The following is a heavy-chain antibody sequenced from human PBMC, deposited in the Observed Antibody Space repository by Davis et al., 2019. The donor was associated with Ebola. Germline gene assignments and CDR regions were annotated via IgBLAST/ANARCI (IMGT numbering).Heavy chain of an antibody. CDR3: ARGVSYYGGNPFDY. V-gene: IGHV3-74*01. CDR1: GFTFSSYA. Sequence: GESLKISCGASGFTFSSYAMSWVRQAPGKGLVWVSRINSDGSSTSYADSVKGRFTISRDNAKNSLYLQMNSLRDEDTAVYYCARGVSYYGGNPFDYWGQGTLVTVSS. D-gene: IGHD4-23*01. CDR2: INSDGSST. J-gene: IGHJ4*02.